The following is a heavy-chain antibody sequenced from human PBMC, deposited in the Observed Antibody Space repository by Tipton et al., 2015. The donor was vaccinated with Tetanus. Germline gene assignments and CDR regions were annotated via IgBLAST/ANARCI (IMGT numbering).Heavy chain of an antibody. J-gene: IGHJ4*02. CDR2: IYQTGTT. CDR1: GDSVSGYY. V-gene: IGHV4-4*09. Sequence: TLSLTCTVSGDSVSGYYWSWIRKPPGKDLEWIGYIYQTGTTYYNPSLKGRVTISMDRSNTQFSLRLDSLTAADTAVYYCARAAGFLGLTHDFWGRGTLVSVPS. CDR3: ARAAGFLGLTHDF. D-gene: IGHD2/OR15-2a*01.